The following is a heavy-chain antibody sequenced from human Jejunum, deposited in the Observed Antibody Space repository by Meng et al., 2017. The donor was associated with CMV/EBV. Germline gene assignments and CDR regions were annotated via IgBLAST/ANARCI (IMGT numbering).Heavy chain of an antibody. Sequence: QGQWQGAGPGLVKPSQTLSLTCTVSGGPITSDNFYWSWTRQPAGKGLEWIGRVHSSGSTNYHPSLKSRVTISIDTSKNHFSLKVTSVTAADTAMYYCARGTIAVAGMNWGQGTLVTVSS. J-gene: IGHJ4*02. CDR1: GGPITSDNFY. CDR2: VHSSGST. V-gene: IGHV4-61*02. CDR3: ARGTIAVAGMN. D-gene: IGHD6-19*01.